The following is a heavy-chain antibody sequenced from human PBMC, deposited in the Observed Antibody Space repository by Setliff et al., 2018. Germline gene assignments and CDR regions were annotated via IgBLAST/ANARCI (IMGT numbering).Heavy chain of an antibody. J-gene: IGHJ4*02. CDR2: ISAYTGKT. CDR3: ARDTYNPNWYGDRSFEY. CDR1: DYTFLSYG. Sequence: ASVKVSCKAADYTFLSYGLSWVRQAPGQGLEWMGWISAYTGKTDYAQNFQGRVTMTTDISTSTAFMELRSLTSDDTAIYYCARDTYNPNWYGDRSFEYWGQGTLVTVSS. V-gene: IGHV1-18*01. D-gene: IGHD1-1*01.